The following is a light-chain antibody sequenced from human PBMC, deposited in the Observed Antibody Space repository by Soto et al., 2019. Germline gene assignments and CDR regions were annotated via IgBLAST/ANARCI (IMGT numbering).Light chain of an antibody. CDR2: DAS. CDR1: QSVSSY. Sequence: EIVLTQSPATLSLSPGERATLSCRASQSVSSYLAWNQQKPGQAPRLLIYDASNRATGIPARFSGSGSGTDFTLTISSLEPEDFAVYYCQQRYNWRTFGGGTKVEIK. J-gene: IGKJ4*01. V-gene: IGKV3-11*01. CDR3: QQRYNWRT.